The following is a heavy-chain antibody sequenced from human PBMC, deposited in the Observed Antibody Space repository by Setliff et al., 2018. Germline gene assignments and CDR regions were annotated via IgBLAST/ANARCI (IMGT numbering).Heavy chain of an antibody. D-gene: IGHD3-10*01. CDR2: INVGGTNT. CDR3: AKDKDVRVDYFDY. V-gene: IGHV3-23*01. CDR1: GFTFSSFA. Sequence: HPGGSLRLSCAASGFTFSSFAMSWVRQAPGKRLEWVSIINVGGTNTYYRDSVKGRFTISRDNSKSTLYLQMNGLRAEDTAIYYCAKDKDVRVDYFDYWGPGTLVTVSS. J-gene: IGHJ4*02.